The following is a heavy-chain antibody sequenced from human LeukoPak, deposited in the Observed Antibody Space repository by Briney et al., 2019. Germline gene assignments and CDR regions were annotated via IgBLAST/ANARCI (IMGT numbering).Heavy chain of an antibody. D-gene: IGHD4-17*01. CDR3: AKWSGDYPSYYLDY. Sequence: GGSLRLSCAASGFTFRSYGLHWVRQAPGKGLEWVALIRSDGSSKNYADSVKGRFTISRDASKNTVYLQMNSVRAEDTAVYSCAKWSGDYPSYYLDYWGQGTLVTVSS. J-gene: IGHJ4*02. CDR1: GFTFRSYG. V-gene: IGHV3-30*02. CDR2: IRSDGSSK.